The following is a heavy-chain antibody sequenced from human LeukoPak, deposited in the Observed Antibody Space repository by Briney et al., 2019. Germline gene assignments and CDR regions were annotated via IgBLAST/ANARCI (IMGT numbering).Heavy chain of an antibody. J-gene: IGHJ4*02. CDR2: INPNSGDT. CDR3: ARGRITMVRGVIIIGY. D-gene: IGHD3-10*01. V-gene: IGHV1-2*02. CDR1: GYTFSDYH. Sequence: GASVKVSCKASGYTFSDYHMHWVRQAPGQGLEWMGWINPNSGDTKYAQKFQGRVTMTRDTSISTAYMELSRLRSDDTAVYYCARGRITMVRGVIIIGYWGQGTLVTVSS.